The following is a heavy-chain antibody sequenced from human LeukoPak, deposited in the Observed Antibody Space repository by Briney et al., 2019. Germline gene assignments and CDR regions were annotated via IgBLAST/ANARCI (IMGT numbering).Heavy chain of an antibody. J-gene: IGHJ4*02. CDR3: ARQSSGIAATDKIDY. V-gene: IGHV3-21*01. CDR1: GFTFSRYS. CDR2: FTSMSRTI. D-gene: IGHD6-13*01. Sequence: GGSLRLSCAASGFTFSRYSMTWVRQAPGEGLEWVSSFTSMSRTIYYADSVKGRFTISRDDAKESLYLQMNSLRAEDTAIYYCARQSSGIAATDKIDYWGQGALVTVSS.